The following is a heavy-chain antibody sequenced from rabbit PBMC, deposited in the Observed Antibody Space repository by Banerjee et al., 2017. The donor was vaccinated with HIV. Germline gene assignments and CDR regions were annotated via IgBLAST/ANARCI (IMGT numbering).Heavy chain of an antibody. CDR2: IYTGSGGA. D-gene: IGHD5-1*01. J-gene: IGHJ4*01. Sequence: QQLVESGGGLVKPGASLTLTCTASGFSFSSSYYMCWVRQAPGKGLEWIGCIYTGSGGAYYASWVKSRFTISKTSTTVTLQMTSLTAADTATYFCAKSFGDVLMYFNLWGPGTLVTVS. CDR1: GFSFSSSYY. V-gene: IGHV1S40*01. CDR3: AKSFGDVLMYFNL.